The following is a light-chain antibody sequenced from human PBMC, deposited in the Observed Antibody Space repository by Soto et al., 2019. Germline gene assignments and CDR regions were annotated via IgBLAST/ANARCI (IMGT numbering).Light chain of an antibody. Sequence: EIVMTQSPATLSVSPGDRVTLSCRASQSVSSDLGWYQQKPGQAPRLLIYGASTRATGIPARFSGSVSGTEFTLTISRLQSEAFAVYYCQQYYKWPPYTFGQGTKLDIK. CDR3: QQYYKWPPYT. J-gene: IGKJ2*01. V-gene: IGKV3-15*01. CDR2: GAS. CDR1: QSVSSD.